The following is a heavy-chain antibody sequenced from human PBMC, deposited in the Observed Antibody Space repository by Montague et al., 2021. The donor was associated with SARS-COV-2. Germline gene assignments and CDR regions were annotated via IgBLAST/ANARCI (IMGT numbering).Heavy chain of an antibody. CDR3: ARVPRNYDFWSGFYDAFDI. V-gene: IGHV4-59*01. J-gene: IGHJ3*02. CDR2: IYYSGNT. CDR1: GGSISSYY. D-gene: IGHD3-3*01. Sequence: SETLSLTCTVSGGSISSYYWSWIRQPPGKGLEWIGYIYYSGNTNYNPSLKSRVTISVDTSKNQFSLKLSSVTAADAAVYYCARVPRNYDFWSGFYDAFDIWGQGTMVTVSS.